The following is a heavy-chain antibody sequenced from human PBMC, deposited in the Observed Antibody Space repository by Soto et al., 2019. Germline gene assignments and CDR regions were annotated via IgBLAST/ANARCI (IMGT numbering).Heavy chain of an antibody. V-gene: IGHV4-30-4*01. D-gene: IGHD5-18*01. CDR3: ATESGSTYGYFDH. Sequence: PSETLSVTCTAAGGSVTSDGDYWTWIRQSPGKGLEWIGYISNSGSTGYNPSLKTRLSMSVDRSKNQFTLRLTSVTAADTAVYFCATESGSTYGYFDHWGQGTQVTVSS. CDR2: ISNSGST. CDR1: GGSVTSDGDY. J-gene: IGHJ4*02.